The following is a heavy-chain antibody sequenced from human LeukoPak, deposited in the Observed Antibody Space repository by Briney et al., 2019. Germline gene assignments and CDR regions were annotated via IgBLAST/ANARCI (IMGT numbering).Heavy chain of an antibody. V-gene: IGHV3-7*02. CDR1: GFTFSTYW. D-gene: IGHD6-13*01. J-gene: IGHJ1*01. CDR3: ASKAAAESY. Sequence: GGSLRLSCAASGFTFSTYWMYWVRQAPGKGLEWVANIKEDGSGKYYVDSVKGRFTISRDNTKNSLYLQMNSLRVEDTAVYYCASKAAAESYWGQGTLVTVPS. CDR2: IKEDGSGK.